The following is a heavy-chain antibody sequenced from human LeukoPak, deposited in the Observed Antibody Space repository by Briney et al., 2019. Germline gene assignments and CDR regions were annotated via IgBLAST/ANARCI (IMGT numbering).Heavy chain of an antibody. J-gene: IGHJ3*02. CDR2: IYYSGST. D-gene: IGHD3-22*01. CDR3: ASGYYDSSGYPLAFDI. Sequence: SETLSLTCTVSGGSISSSSYYWGWIRQPPGKGLEWIGSIYYSGSTYYNPSLKSRVTISVDTSKNQISLKLSSVTAADTTVYYCASGYYDSSGYPLAFDIWGQGTMVTVSS. CDR1: GGSISSSSYY. V-gene: IGHV4-39*01.